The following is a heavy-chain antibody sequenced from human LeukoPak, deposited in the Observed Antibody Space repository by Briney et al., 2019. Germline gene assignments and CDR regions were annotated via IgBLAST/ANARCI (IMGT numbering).Heavy chain of an antibody. CDR2: ISGSGGNT. CDR3: AKWGDFDVLTGYYVPDF. Sequence: GGSLRLSCAASGFTFSSYAMSWVRQAPGKGLEWVSAISGSGGNTYYADSVKGRFTISRDNSKNTLYLQMNSLRDEDTAVYYCAKWGDFDVLTGYYVPDFWGQGTLVTVSS. J-gene: IGHJ4*02. V-gene: IGHV3-23*01. CDR1: GFTFSSYA. D-gene: IGHD3-9*01.